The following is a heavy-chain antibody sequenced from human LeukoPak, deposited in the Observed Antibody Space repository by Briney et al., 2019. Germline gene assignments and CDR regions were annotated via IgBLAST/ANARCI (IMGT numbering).Heavy chain of an antibody. V-gene: IGHV3-66*01. CDR1: RFTVSINY. CDR2: ISSGGST. CDR3: ARDGSWYGIGDN. J-gene: IGHJ4*02. Sequence: HGGALRLSCVASRFTVSINYMSWVPQAPRKGVGWASVISSGGSTYYADSVKGRFTISRDNSKNTLFLQMNSLRAEDTALYYCARDGSWYGIGDNWGQGTLVTVSS. D-gene: IGHD6-13*01.